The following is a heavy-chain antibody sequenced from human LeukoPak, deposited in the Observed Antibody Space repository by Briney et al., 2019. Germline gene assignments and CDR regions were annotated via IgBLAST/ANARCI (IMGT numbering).Heavy chain of an antibody. V-gene: IGHV1-8*03. CDR2: MNPNSGNT. CDR1: GYTFTSYD. J-gene: IGHJ5*02. CDR3: ARGRTGSSGTNWFDP. Sequence: ASVKVSCKASGYTFTSYDINWVRQATGQGLEWMGWMNPNSGNTGYAQKFQGRVTITRNTSISTAYMELSSLRSEDTAVYYCARGRTGSSGTNWFDPWGQGTLVTVSS. D-gene: IGHD6-19*01.